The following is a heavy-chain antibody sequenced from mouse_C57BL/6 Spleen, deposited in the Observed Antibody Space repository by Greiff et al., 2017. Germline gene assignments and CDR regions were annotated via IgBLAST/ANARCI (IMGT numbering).Heavy chain of an antibody. V-gene: IGHV14-1*01. J-gene: IGHJ3*01. D-gene: IGHD2-1*01. Sequence: VQLQQSGAELVRPGASVKLSCTASGFNIKDYYMHWVKQRPEQGLEWIGRIDPDDGDTEYAPKFQGKATMTADTSSNTAYLQLSSLTSEDTAVYYCATEDGNCLFAYWGQGTLVTVSA. CDR2: IDPDDGDT. CDR3: ATEDGNCLFAY. CDR1: GFNIKDYY.